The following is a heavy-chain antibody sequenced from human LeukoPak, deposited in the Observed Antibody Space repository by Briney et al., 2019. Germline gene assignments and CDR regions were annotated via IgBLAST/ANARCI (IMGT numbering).Heavy chain of an antibody. CDR3: ARDLKPRYFDL. Sequence: TPSETLSLTCTVSGGSISSYYWSWIRQPPGKGLEWIGYIYYSGSTTYNPYLRSRVTISVDTSKNQFSLKLSSVTAADTAVYYCARDLKPRYFDLWGRGTLVTVSS. CDR2: IYYSGST. CDR1: GGSISSYY. V-gene: IGHV4-59*01. J-gene: IGHJ2*01.